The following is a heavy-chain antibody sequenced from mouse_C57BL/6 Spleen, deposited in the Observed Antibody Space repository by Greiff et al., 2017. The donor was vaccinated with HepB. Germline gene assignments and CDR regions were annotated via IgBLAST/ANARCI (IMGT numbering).Heavy chain of an antibody. Sequence: VQLQQSGPELVRPGASVKLSCQASGYSFTDYYMNWVKQSNGQSLEWIAVINPNYGTTSYNQKFKGKATLTVDQSSSTTYMQLNSLTSEDSAVYYCGRKECDRYSGDWGTGTTVTVSS. CDR3: GRKECDRYSGD. D-gene: IGHD6-1*01. CDR2: INPNYGTT. J-gene: IGHJ1*03. CDR1: GYSFTDYY. V-gene: IGHV1-39*01.